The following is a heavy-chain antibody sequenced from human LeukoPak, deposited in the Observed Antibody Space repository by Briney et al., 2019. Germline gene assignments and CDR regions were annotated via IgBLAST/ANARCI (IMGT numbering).Heavy chain of an antibody. D-gene: IGHD5-12*01. Sequence: GGSLRLSCAASGFTFSSYSMHLVRQAPGKGLEWVSSISSSSSYTYYADSVKGRFTISRDNAKNSLYLQMNSLRAEDTAVYYCAREEGIVATTISDYWGQGTLVTVSS. V-gene: IGHV3-21*01. CDR1: GFTFSSYS. CDR3: AREEGIVATTISDY. CDR2: ISSSSSYT. J-gene: IGHJ4*02.